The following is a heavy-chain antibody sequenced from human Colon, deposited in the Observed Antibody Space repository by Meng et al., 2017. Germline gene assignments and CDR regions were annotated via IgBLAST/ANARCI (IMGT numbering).Heavy chain of an antibody. CDR2: IHHSGRT. CDR1: GAPIIGLNW. J-gene: IGHJ4*02. V-gene: IGHV4-4*02. D-gene: IGHD7-27*01. Sequence: QVQLQDSGPGLVKPSGTRSLTCTVSGAPIIGLNWWTWVRQTPGKGLEWIGEIHHSGRTNSMPSLKSRVTLSLDKSKNQFSLSMTSVTAADTAVYYCARGTGDIRVGFNYWGQGTLVTVSS. CDR3: ARGTGDIRVGFNY.